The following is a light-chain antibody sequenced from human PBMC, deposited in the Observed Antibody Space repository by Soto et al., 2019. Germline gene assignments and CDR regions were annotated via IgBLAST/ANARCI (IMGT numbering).Light chain of an antibody. V-gene: IGKV3-15*01. CDR1: QSINSD. CDR2: GAS. Sequence: EIVMTQSSATLSVSPGERVILSCRASQSINSDLAWYQQKPGQAPRFLIYGASTRATGIPARFGGSGSGTQFTLTISSLQSEDSALYYCQHYNNWPWTFGQGTKVDIK. J-gene: IGKJ1*01. CDR3: QHYNNWPWT.